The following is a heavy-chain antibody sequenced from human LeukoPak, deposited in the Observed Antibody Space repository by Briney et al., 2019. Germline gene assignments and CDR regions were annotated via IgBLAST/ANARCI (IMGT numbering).Heavy chain of an antibody. J-gene: IGHJ4*02. CDR2: MNPNSGNT. CDR3: AADWPGDGDYSLDQ. CDR1: GYTFTSYD. V-gene: IGHV1-8*01. D-gene: IGHD4-17*01. Sequence: GASVKVSCKASGYTFTSYDINWVRQATGQGLEWMGWMNPNSGNTGYAQKFQGRVTMTRNTSISTAYMELSSLRSEDTAVYYCAADWPGDGDYSLDQWGQGTLVTVSS.